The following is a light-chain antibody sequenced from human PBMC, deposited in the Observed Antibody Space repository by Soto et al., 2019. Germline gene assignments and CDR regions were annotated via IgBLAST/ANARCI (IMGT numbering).Light chain of an antibody. Sequence: EIRMTQSASTLSASVGDRVAIXCRASQSVSSTFVWYQQKTGEAPKRLIYKASSLEGGAPSRFSGSGSGTEFTLTISSRQPEDFAAYYCQQYNSYSWTFGQGTKVDIK. CDR2: KAS. CDR3: QQYNSYSWT. J-gene: IGKJ1*01. CDR1: QSVSST. V-gene: IGKV1-5*03.